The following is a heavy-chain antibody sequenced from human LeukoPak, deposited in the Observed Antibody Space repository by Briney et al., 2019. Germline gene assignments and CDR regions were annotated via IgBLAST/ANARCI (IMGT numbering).Heavy chain of an antibody. CDR3: ARGLYLTTRGGAAAGFLDY. J-gene: IGHJ4*02. V-gene: IGHV4-34*01. CDR2: INHSGNT. CDR1: GEFFGGSY. D-gene: IGHD6-13*01. Sequence: ETLSLTCTVHGEFFGGSYWNWIRQSPGKGLEWIGEINHSGNTNYNPSLKSRVTISVDTSQKQFSLRLSSVTAADTAVYYCARGLYLTTRGGAAAGFLDYWGQGNLVTVSS.